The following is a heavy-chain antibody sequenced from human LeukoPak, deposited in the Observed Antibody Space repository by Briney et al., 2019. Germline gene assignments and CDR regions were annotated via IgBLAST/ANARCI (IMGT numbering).Heavy chain of an antibody. CDR3: ARSQATAMVSDY. CDR2: IYYSGST. Sequence: SQTLSLTCTVSGGSFSSGGYYWSWTRQHPGRGLEWIGYIYYSGSTYYNPSLKSRVTISVDTSKNQFSLKLSSVTAADTAVYYCARSQATAMVSDYWGQGTLVTVSS. D-gene: IGHD2-2*01. J-gene: IGHJ4*02. CDR1: GGSFSSGGYY. V-gene: IGHV4-31*03.